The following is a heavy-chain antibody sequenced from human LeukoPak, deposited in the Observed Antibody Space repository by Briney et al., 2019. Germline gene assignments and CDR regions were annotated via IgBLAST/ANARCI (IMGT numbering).Heavy chain of an antibody. CDR2: IYYSGST. V-gene: IGHV4-39*01. Sequence: SETLSLTCTVSGGSISSSSYYWGWIRQPPGKGLEWIGNIYYSGSTYCNPSLKSRVTISVDTSKNQFSLKLSAVTAADTAVYYCASVRRGFGESSKYYSYYYMDVWGNGTTVTISS. D-gene: IGHD3-10*01. J-gene: IGHJ6*03. CDR3: ASVRRGFGESSKYYSYYYMDV. CDR1: GGSISSSSYY.